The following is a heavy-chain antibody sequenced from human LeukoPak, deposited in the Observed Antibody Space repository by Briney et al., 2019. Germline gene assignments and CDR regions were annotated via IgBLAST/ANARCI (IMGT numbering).Heavy chain of an antibody. V-gene: IGHV3-7*01. Sequence: GGSLRLSCAASGFTFSSYWMSWVRQAPGKGLEWVANIKQDGSEKYYVDSVKGRFTISRDNAKNSLYLQMNSLRAEDTAVYHCARERAEDIVVVPAAIHPEIVATIDDFDYWGQGTLVTLSS. J-gene: IGHJ4*02. D-gene: IGHD2-2*02. CDR3: ARERAEDIVVVPAAIHPEIVATIDDFDY. CDR1: GFTFSSYW. CDR2: IKQDGSEK.